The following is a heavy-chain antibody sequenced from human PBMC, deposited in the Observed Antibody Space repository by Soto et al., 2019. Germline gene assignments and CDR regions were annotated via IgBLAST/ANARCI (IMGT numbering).Heavy chain of an antibody. CDR3: ARAPEGVVYNFDY. CDR2: IYYSGST. Sequence: SSETLSLTCTVSGGSISSGGYYWSWIRQHPGKGLEWIGYIYYSGSTYYNPSLKSRVTISVDTSKNQFSLKLSSVTAADTAVYYCARAPEGVVYNFDYWGQGTLVTVSS. CDR1: GGSISSGGYY. V-gene: IGHV4-31*03. J-gene: IGHJ4*02. D-gene: IGHD2-2*01.